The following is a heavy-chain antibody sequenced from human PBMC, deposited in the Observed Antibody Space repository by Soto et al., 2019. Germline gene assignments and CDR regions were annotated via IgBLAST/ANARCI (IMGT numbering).Heavy chain of an antibody. CDR3: AKDRRDGDFMHILVVDF. CDR2: MSYDETKK. V-gene: IGHV3-30*18. J-gene: IGHJ4*02. D-gene: IGHD2-15*01. Sequence: PGGSLRLSCATSGVSLSSYAMHWVRQAPGKGLEWVALMSYDETKKYYADSVKGRFTISRDTSKNTLFLQMNNLRVEDTAVYYCAKDRRDGDFMHILVVDFWGQGALVTVSS. CDR1: GVSLSSYA.